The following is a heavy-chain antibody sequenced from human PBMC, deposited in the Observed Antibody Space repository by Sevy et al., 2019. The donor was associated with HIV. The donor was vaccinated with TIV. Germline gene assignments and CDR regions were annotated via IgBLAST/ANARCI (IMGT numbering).Heavy chain of an antibody. D-gene: IGHD2-8*01. CDR2: LSFGCGEI. Sequence: GGSLRLSCAASGFTFSKYSMSWVRQPPGKGLECVSTLSFGCGEINSADSVKGRFTISRDNSKSSVYLQMNNLRPEDTAVYYCAREGCTKPHDYWGQGTLVTVSS. J-gene: IGHJ4*02. V-gene: IGHV3-23*01. CDR3: AREGCTKPHDY. CDR1: GFTFSKYS.